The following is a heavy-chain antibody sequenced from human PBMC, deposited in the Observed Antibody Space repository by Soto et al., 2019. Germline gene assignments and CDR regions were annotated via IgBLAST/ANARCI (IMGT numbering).Heavy chain of an antibody. V-gene: IGHV1-69*13. CDR1: GGTFSSYA. CDR3: ARVSVPGSSSPFDY. Sequence: SVKVSCKASGGTFSSYAISWVRQAPGQGLEWMGGVIPIFGTANYAQKFQGRVTITADESTSTAYMELSSLRSEDTAVYYCARVSVPGSSSPFDYWGQGTLVTVS. J-gene: IGHJ4*02. D-gene: IGHD2-15*01. CDR2: VIPIFGTA.